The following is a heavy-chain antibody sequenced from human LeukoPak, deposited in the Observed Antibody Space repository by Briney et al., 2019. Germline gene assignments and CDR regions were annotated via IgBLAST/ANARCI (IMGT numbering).Heavy chain of an antibody. Sequence: GGSLRLSSAASGFTFSTYGMHWLRQAPGKGLEWVAFIRFDASNKYYADSVKGRFTISRDNSKNTLYLQMNSLRAEDTAVYYCAKNGWELPIDYWGQGTLVTVSS. J-gene: IGHJ4*02. CDR2: IRFDASNK. V-gene: IGHV3-30*02. CDR1: GFTFSTYG. D-gene: IGHD2-15*01. CDR3: AKNGWELPIDY.